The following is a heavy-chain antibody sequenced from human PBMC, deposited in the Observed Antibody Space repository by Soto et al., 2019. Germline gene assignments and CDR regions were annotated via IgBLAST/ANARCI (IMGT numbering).Heavy chain of an antibody. Sequence: EVQLVESGGGLVQPGGSLKLSCAASGFTFSGSAMHWVRQASGKGLEWVGRIRSKADSYATAYAASVKGRFTISRDDSTNTAYLQMNSLTTEDTAVYYCARLCEWELLQEYWGQGTLVTVS. CDR1: GFTFSGSA. V-gene: IGHV3-73*01. J-gene: IGHJ4*02. CDR2: IRSKADSYAT. D-gene: IGHD1-26*01. CDR3: ARLCEWELLQEY.